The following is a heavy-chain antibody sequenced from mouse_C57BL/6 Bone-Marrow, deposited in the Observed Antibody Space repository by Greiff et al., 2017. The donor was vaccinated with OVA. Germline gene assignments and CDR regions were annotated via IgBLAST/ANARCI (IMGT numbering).Heavy chain of an antibody. CDR3: AFSSYGWYFDV. CDR1: GYTFTNYW. V-gene: IGHV1-7*01. CDR2: INPSSGYT. J-gene: IGHJ1*03. Sequence: QVQLQQSGAELVRPGTSVKMSCKASGYTFTNYWIGWAKQRPGQGLEWIGYINPSSGYTKYNQKFKDKATLTADKSSSTAYMQLSSLTYEDSAVYYCAFSSYGWYFDVWGTGTTVTVSS. D-gene: IGHD1-1*01.